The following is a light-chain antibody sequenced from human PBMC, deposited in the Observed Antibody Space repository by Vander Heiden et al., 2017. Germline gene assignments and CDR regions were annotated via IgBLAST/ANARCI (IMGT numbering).Light chain of an antibody. J-gene: IGKJ2*01. CDR2: DAS. CDR1: QSVSSY. Sequence: DIVLTQSPATLSLSPGERATLSCRASQSVSSYLAWYQQKPGQAPRLLIYDASNRATGIPARFSGSGYGTDFTLTISSREPEDFAVYYCQQHSNWPMYTFGQGTKLEIK. CDR3: QQHSNWPMYT. V-gene: IGKV3-11*01.